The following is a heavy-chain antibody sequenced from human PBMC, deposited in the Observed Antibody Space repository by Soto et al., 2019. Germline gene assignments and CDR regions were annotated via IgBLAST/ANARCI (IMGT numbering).Heavy chain of an antibody. V-gene: IGHV3-21*01. CDR2: IKQSSSDK. D-gene: IGHD2-15*01. Sequence: PGGSLRLSCAASGFTFNNYWMNWVRQAPGKGLEWVSTIKQSSSDKYYADSVKGRFTISRDNAKNSLYLQMNSLRAEDTAVYYCARDTCSGGSCYTRENWYFDLWGRGTLVTVSS. CDR1: GFTFNNYW. J-gene: IGHJ2*01. CDR3: ARDTCSGGSCYTRENWYFDL.